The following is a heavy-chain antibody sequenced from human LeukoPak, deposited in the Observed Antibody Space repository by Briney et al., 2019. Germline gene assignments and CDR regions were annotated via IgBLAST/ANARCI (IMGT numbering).Heavy chain of an antibody. CDR1: GYTFTSYD. J-gene: IGHJ6*02. Sequence: ASAKVSCKASGYTFTSYDINWVRQATGQGLEWMGWMNPNSGNTGYAQKFQGRVTMTRNTSISTAYMELSSLRSEDTAVYYCARGSSTYYYYYGMDVWGQGTTVTVSS. CDR3: ARGSSTYYYYYGMDV. V-gene: IGHV1-8*01. CDR2: MNPNSGNT.